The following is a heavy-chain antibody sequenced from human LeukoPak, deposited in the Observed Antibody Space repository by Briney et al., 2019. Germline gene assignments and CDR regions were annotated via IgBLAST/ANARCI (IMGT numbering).Heavy chain of an antibody. CDR3: ASQYGSKGFDY. V-gene: IGHV4-34*01. CDR2: INHSGST. CDR1: GGSFSGYY. Sequence: SETLSLTCAVYGGSFSGYYWSWIRQPPGKGLEWIGEINHSGSTNYNPSPKSRVTISVDTSKNQFSLKLSSVTAADTAVYYCASQYGSKGFDYWGQGTLVTVSS. J-gene: IGHJ4*02. D-gene: IGHD3-10*01.